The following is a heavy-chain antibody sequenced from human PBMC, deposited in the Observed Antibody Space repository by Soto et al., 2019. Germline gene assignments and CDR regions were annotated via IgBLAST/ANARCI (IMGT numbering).Heavy chain of an antibody. V-gene: IGHV1-69*01. CDR3: ARERYGEFDADPFDN. Sequence: QVQLVQSGAEVKKPGSSVKVSCKASGGTFSIYGISWVRQAPGQGLEWMGGIMPRVHTTTYAQKFQGRITQTARDSTNIACLQLDRLRSEDTALFYCARERYGEFDADPFDNWGQGTMVTVSS. D-gene: IGHD4-17*01. CDR1: GGTFSIYG. CDR2: IMPRVHTT. J-gene: IGHJ3*02.